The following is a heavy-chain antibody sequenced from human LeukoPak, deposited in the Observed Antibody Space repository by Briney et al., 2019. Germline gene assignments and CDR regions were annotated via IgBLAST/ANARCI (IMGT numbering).Heavy chain of an antibody. J-gene: IGHJ1*01. Sequence: GGSLRLSCAASGVTFSSYGFTFSSYGMNWVRQAPGKGLEWVSGISGVGGSRYYADSVKGRFTISRDNSKNTLYLQMNSLRAEDTAVYYCARGGLDESFQYWGQGTLVTVSS. V-gene: IGHV3-23*01. CDR3: ARGGLDESFQY. CDR2: ISGVGGSR. CDR1: GVTFSSYGFTFSSYG. D-gene: IGHD6-25*01.